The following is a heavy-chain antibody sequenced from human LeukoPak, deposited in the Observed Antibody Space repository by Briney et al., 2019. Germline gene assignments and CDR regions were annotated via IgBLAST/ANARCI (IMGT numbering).Heavy chain of an antibody. J-gene: IGHJ4*02. V-gene: IGHV4-34*01. CDR1: GGSFSGYY. Sequence: SETLSLTCAVYGGSFSGYYWSWIRQPPGKGLEWIGEINHSGSTNYNPSLKSRVTISVDTSKNQFPLKLSSVTAADTAVYYCARGPYYYGSGSYLLKPYYFDYWGQGTLVTVSS. CDR3: ARGPYYYGSGSYLLKPYYFDY. D-gene: IGHD3-10*01. CDR2: INHSGST.